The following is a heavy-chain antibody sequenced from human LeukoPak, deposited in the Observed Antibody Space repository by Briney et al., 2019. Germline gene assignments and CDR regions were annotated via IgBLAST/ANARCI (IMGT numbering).Heavy chain of an antibody. CDR1: GGTFSSYG. V-gene: IGHV3-23*01. J-gene: IGHJ3*02. CDR2: VSGSGGST. D-gene: IGHD3-3*01. Sequence: ASVKVSCKASGGTFSSYGMSWVRQAPGKGLEWVSAVSGSGGSTYYADSVKGRFTISRDNSKNTMYLQMNSLRAEDTAVYYCAKDPFGLMNSLDIWGQGTMVTVSS. CDR3: AKDPFGLMNSLDI.